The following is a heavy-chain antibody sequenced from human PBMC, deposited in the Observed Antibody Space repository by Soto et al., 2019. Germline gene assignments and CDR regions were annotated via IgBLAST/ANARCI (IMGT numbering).Heavy chain of an antibody. CDR1: GFTFSSYG. CDR2: ISYDGSNK. J-gene: IGHJ4*02. Sequence: LRLSCAASGFTFSSYGMHCVRQAPGKGLEGAAVISYDGSNKYYADSVKGRFTISRDNSKNTLYLQMNSLRAEDTAVYYCAKVAYSSSSWYDYWGQGTLVTVSS. V-gene: IGHV3-30*18. CDR3: AKVAYSSSSWYDY. D-gene: IGHD6-13*01.